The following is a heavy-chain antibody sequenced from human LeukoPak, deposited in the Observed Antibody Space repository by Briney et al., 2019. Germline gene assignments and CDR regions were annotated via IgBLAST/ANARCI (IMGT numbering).Heavy chain of an antibody. Sequence: GGSLRLSCAASGFTFSDYYMSWIRRAPGKGLEWVSYISSSGSTIYYADSVKGRFTISRDNAKNSLYLQMNSLRAEDTAVYYRARARLDSSGYYYLDYWGQGTLVTVSS. J-gene: IGHJ4*02. CDR2: ISSSGSTI. V-gene: IGHV3-11*01. CDR3: ARARLDSSGYYYLDY. CDR1: GFTFSDYY. D-gene: IGHD3-22*01.